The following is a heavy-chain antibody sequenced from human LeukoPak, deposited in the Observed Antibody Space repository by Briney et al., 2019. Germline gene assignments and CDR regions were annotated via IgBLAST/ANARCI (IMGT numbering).Heavy chain of an antibody. V-gene: IGHV3-23*01. CDR1: GFTFWIHA. CDR2: IMGSVART. D-gene: IGHD5-12*01. J-gene: IGHJ4*02. Sequence: GGPLTLFSGVCGFTFWIHAMRGVPAAPGRAVEGISVIMGSVARTYYADSVKAQLTIRTDNSKTSLYLQMNSRTGLGTAVYYCAKWSGYDTYYVYWGKGTLVTVSP. CDR3: AKWSGYDTYYVY.